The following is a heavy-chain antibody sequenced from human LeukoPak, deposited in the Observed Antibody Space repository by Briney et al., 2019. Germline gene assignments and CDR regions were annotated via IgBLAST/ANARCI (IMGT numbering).Heavy chain of an antibody. Sequence: PSETLSLTCTVSGGSISSSSYYWGWIRQHPGKGLEWIGYIYYSGSTYYNPSLKSRVTISVDTSKNQFSLKLSSVTAADTAVYYCARTIAAALVFDYWGQGTLVTVSS. D-gene: IGHD6-13*01. V-gene: IGHV4-31*03. CDR1: GGSISSSSYY. CDR3: ARTIAAALVFDY. CDR2: IYYSGST. J-gene: IGHJ4*02.